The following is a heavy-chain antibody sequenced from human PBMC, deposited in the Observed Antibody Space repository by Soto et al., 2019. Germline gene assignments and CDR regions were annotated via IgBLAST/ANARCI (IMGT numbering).Heavy chain of an antibody. J-gene: IGHJ4*02. CDR3: ARAKYTTKKRYYFDY. V-gene: IGHV3-7*05. Sequence: GGSLRLSCAAPGFTFSSYWMSWVRQAPGKGLEWVANIKQDGSEKYYVDSVKGRFTISRDNAKNSLYLQMNSLRAEDTAVYYCARAKYTTKKRYYFDYWGQGTLVTVSS. CDR1: GFTFSSYW. CDR2: IKQDGSEK. D-gene: IGHD2-2*02.